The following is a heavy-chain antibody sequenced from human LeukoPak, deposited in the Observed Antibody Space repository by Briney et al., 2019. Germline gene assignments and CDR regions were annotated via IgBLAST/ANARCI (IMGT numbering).Heavy chain of an antibody. V-gene: IGHV1-2*02. CDR3: ARDRGGSYSVFDY. D-gene: IGHD1-26*01. Sequence: ASVKVSCKASGYTFTGYYMHWVRQAPGQGLEWMGWINPNSGGTNYAQKFQGRVTMTRDTSISTAYMELSRLRSDDTAVYYCARDRGGSYSVFDYWGQGTLVTASS. CDR1: GYTFTGYY. CDR2: INPNSGGT. J-gene: IGHJ4*02.